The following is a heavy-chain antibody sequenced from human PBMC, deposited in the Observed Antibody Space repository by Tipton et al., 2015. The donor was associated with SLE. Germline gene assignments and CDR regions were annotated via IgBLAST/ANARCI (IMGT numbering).Heavy chain of an antibody. Sequence: LRLSCTVSGGSISSYYWSWIRQPPGKGLEWIGYIYYSGSTNYNPSLKSRVTISVDTSKNQFSPKLSSVTAADTAVYYCASQDQGDSGWFFFDYWGQGTLVTVPS. V-gene: IGHV4-59*08. J-gene: IGHJ4*02. CDR1: GGSISSYY. CDR3: ASQDQGDSGWFFFDY. D-gene: IGHD6-19*01. CDR2: IYYSGST.